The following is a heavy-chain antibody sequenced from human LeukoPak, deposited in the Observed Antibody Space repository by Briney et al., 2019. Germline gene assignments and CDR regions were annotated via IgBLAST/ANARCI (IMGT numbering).Heavy chain of an antibody. CDR1: GVSISSYY. J-gene: IGHJ5*02. CDR3: ARVVTAISEWFDP. V-gene: IGHV4-59*01. D-gene: IGHD2-21*02. Sequence: PSETLSLTCTVSGVSISSYYWSWIRQPPGKGLEWIGYIYYSGSTNYNPSLKSRVTISVDTSKNQFSLKLSSVTAADTAVYYCARVVTAISEWFDPWGQGTLVTVSS. CDR2: IYYSGST.